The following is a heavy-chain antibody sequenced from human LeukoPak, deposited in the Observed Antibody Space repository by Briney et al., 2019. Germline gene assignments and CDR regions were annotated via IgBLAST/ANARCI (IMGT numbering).Heavy chain of an antibody. V-gene: IGHV4-59*01. D-gene: IGHD2-8*01. J-gene: IGHJ4*01. Sequence: SETLSLTCTVSGGSINSYYWSWIRQPPGKGLEWIGYIYYSGSTNYNPSLKSRVTISRDTSKNQFSLKLRSVAAADTAVYYCTSGGMVSGDYWGHGTLVTVSS. CDR3: TSGGMVSGDY. CDR2: IYYSGST. CDR1: GGSINSYY.